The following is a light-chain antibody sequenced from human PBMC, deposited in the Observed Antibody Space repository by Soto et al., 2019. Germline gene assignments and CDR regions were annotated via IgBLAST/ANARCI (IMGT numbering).Light chain of an antibody. J-gene: IGLJ1*01. CDR3: QTWGTGIHYV. CDR2: LNSDGSH. Sequence: QLVLTQSPSASASLGASVKLTCTLSSGHSSYAIAWHQQQPEKGPRYLMKLNSDGSHSKGDGIPDRFSGSSSGAERYLTISSLQSEDEADYYCQTWGTGIHYVFGTGTKHRP. CDR1: SGHSSYA. V-gene: IGLV4-69*01.